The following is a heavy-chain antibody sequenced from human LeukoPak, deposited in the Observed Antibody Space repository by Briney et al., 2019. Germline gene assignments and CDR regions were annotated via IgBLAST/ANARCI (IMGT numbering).Heavy chain of an antibody. Sequence: PGGSLRLSCAASGFTFSSYAMSWVRQAPGKGLEWVSVIYSGGSTYYADSVKGRFTISRDNSKDTLYLQMNSLRAEDTAVYYCASLLPGGFDYWGQGTLVTVSS. CDR2: IYSGGST. CDR3: ASLLPGGFDY. CDR1: GFTFSSYA. V-gene: IGHV3-66*02. D-gene: IGHD4-23*01. J-gene: IGHJ4*02.